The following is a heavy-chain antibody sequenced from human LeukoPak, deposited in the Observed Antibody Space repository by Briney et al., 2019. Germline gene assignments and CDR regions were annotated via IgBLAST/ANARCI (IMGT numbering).Heavy chain of an antibody. D-gene: IGHD5-24*01. CDR1: GFTFRDAA. CDR2: ISSSGNNA. Sequence: GGSLRLSCAVSGFTFRDAAMTWVRQAPGKGLEWVSLISSSGNNAYYADSVRGRFTISRDISKNTLSLQMNSLRVEDTAIYYCAKDIQLSTWGLGTMVTVPS. V-gene: IGHV3-23*01. CDR3: AKDIQLST. J-gene: IGHJ3*01.